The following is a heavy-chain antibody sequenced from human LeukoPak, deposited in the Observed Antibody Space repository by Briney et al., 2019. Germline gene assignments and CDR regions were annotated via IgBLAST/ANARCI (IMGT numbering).Heavy chain of an antibody. CDR3: AKDYYGSGSSTFFDY. D-gene: IGHD3-10*01. V-gene: IGHV3-23*01. CDR1: GFTFSSYG. Sequence: PVGTLRLSCAASGFTFSSYGMSWVRQAPGKGLEWVSAISGSGGSTYYADSVKGRFTISRDNSKNTLYLQMNSLRAEDTAVYYCAKDYYGSGSSTFFDYWGQGTLVTVSS. CDR2: ISGSGGST. J-gene: IGHJ4*02.